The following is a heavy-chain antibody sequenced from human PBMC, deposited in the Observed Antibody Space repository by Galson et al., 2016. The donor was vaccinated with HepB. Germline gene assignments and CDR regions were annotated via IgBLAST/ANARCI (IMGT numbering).Heavy chain of an antibody. V-gene: IGHV3-53*01. CDR2: IYSGGTS. D-gene: IGHD6-19*01. J-gene: IGHJ6*02. Sequence: SLRLSCAASDFTVSRHFMSWVRQAPGKGLEWVSTIYSGGTSFYADSVKGRFSISRDDSKDIVYLQMDTLRTEDTAVYYCARGTCGTGWYWPGLDVWGHGTTVTVSS. CDR3: ARGTCGTGWYWPGLDV. CDR1: DFTVSRHF.